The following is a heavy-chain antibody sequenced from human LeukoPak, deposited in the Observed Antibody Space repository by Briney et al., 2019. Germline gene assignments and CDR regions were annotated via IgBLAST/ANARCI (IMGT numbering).Heavy chain of an antibody. J-gene: IGHJ6*03. CDR3: AKYSGGNFKYYYKDV. CDR2: ISGSGGST. D-gene: IGHD1-1*01. CDR1: GFTFSSYA. Sequence: GGSLRLSCAASGFTFSSYAVSWVRQAPGKGLEWVSGISGSGGSTYYADSVKGRVTISRDNSKNTLYLQMNSLRAEDTAVYYCAKYSGGNFKYYYKDVWGKGTTVTVSS. V-gene: IGHV3-23*01.